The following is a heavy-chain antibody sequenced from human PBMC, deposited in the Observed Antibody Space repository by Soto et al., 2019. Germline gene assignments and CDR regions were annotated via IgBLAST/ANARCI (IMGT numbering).Heavy chain of an antibody. D-gene: IGHD3-16*01. CDR3: ARLNKLRNDAFDI. Sequence: TLSLTCAVSGGSISSDYYSWSWIRQPPGKDLEWIGYIYHGGSTYYNPSLRSRVTLSVDTSKNQFSLRLTSVTAADTAVYSCARLNKLRNDAFDIWGQGTLVTVSS. V-gene: IGHV4-30-2*01. CDR1: GGSISSDYYS. J-gene: IGHJ3*02. CDR2: IYHGGST.